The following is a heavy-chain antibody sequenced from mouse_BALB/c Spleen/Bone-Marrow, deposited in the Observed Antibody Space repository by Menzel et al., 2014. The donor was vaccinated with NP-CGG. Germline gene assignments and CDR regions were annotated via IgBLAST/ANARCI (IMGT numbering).Heavy chain of an antibody. CDR2: IDPANGNT. Sequence: EVKLQESGAELVKPGASVKLSCTASGFNIKDTYMYWVKQRPEQGLEWIGKIDPANGNTKYDPKFQGKATITADTSSNTAYLQLSSLTSEDTAVYYCAVYDGYAMDYWGQGTSATVSS. V-gene: IGHV14-3*02. CDR1: GFNIKDTY. D-gene: IGHD2-3*01. CDR3: AVYDGYAMDY. J-gene: IGHJ4*01.